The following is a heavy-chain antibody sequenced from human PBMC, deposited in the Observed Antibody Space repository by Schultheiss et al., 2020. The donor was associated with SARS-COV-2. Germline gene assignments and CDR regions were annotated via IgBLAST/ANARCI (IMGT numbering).Heavy chain of an antibody. J-gene: IGHJ6*03. Sequence: GGSLRLSCAASGFTFSSYGMHWVRQAPGKGLEWVAVISYDGSNKYYADSVKGRFTISRDNSKNTLFLQMNSLRAEDTAVYYCARDRIAAAGRSYYYMDVWGKGTTVTVSS. V-gene: IGHV3-30*19. D-gene: IGHD6-13*01. CDR2: ISYDGSNK. CDR3: ARDRIAAAGRSYYYMDV. CDR1: GFTFSSYG.